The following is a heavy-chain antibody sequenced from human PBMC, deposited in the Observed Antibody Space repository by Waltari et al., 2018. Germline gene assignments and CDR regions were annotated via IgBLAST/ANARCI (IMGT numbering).Heavy chain of an antibody. D-gene: IGHD2-2*01. CDR3: ARGCSSTSCPYYYGMDV. Sequence: QVQLQQWGAGLLKPSETLSLTCAVYGGSFSGYYWSWIRQPPGKGLEWIGEINDSGSTNYNPSLKSRVTISVDTSKNQFSLKLSSVTAADTAVYYCARGCSSTSCPYYYGMDVWGQGTTVTVSS. CDR2: INDSGST. CDR1: GGSFSGYY. J-gene: IGHJ6*02. V-gene: IGHV4-34*01.